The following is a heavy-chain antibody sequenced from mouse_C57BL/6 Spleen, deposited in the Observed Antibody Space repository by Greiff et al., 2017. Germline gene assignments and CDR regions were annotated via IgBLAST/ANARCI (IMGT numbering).Heavy chain of an antibody. CDR1: GYTFTDYN. CDR2: INPNNGGT. V-gene: IGHV1-18*01. Sequence: EVKLMESGPELVKPGASVKIPCKASGYTFTDYNMAWVKQSHGKSLEWIGDINPNNGGTIYNQKFKGKATLTVDKSSSTAYMGLRSLTSEDTAVYYCARSDPRFAYWGQGTLVTVSA. CDR3: ARSDPRFAY. J-gene: IGHJ3*01.